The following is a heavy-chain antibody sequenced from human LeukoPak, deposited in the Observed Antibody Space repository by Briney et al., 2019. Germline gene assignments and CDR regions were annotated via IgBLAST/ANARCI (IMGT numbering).Heavy chain of an antibody. D-gene: IGHD6-19*01. CDR3: AGVALAVAGQYYFDY. Sequence: GGSLRLSCAASGFTVSSNYMSWVRQAPGKGLEWVSVIYSGGSTYYADSVKGRFTISRHNSKNTLYLQMNSLRAEDTAVYYCAGVALAVAGQYYFDYWGQGTLVTVSS. CDR2: IYSGGST. CDR1: GFTVSSNY. J-gene: IGHJ4*02. V-gene: IGHV3-53*04.